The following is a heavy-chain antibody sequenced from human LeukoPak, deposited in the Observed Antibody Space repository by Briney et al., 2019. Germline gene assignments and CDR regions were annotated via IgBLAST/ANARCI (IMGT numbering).Heavy chain of an antibody. V-gene: IGHV4-61*02. Sequence: PSETLSLTCTVSGGSISSGSYYWSWIRQPAGKGLEWIGRIYSSGSTNYNPSLKSRVTISLDTSKNQFSLKLSSVTAADTAVYYCARGPPFFGVPNQHSEDYWGQGTLVTVSS. CDR2: IYSSGST. CDR3: ARGPPFFGVPNQHSEDY. D-gene: IGHD3-3*01. J-gene: IGHJ4*02. CDR1: GGSISSGSYY.